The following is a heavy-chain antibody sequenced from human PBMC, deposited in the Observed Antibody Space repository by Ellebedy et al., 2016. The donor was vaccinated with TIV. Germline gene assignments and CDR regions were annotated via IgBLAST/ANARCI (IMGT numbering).Heavy chain of an antibody. CDR3: ARGTYYYDSSGDY. Sequence: AASVKVSCKASGGTFSSYAISWVRQAPGQGLEWMGGIIPIFGTANYAQKFQGRVTITADESTSTAYMELSSLRSEDTAVYYCARGTYYYDSSGDYWGQGTLVTVSS. CDR1: GGTFSSYA. CDR2: IIPIFGTA. J-gene: IGHJ4*02. V-gene: IGHV1-69*13. D-gene: IGHD3-22*01.